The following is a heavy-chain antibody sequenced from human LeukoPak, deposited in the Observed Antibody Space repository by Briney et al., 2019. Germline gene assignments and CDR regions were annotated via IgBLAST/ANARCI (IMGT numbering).Heavy chain of an antibody. CDR2: INHSGST. J-gene: IGHJ4*02. Sequence: PSETLSLTCTVYGGSFSGYYWSWIRQPPGKGLEWIGEINHSGSTNYNPSLKSRVTISVDTSKNQFSLKLSSVTAADTAVYYCARGYGPGSYYHYWGQGTLVTVSS. CDR3: ARGYGPGSYYHY. D-gene: IGHD3-10*01. V-gene: IGHV4-34*01. CDR1: GGSFSGYY.